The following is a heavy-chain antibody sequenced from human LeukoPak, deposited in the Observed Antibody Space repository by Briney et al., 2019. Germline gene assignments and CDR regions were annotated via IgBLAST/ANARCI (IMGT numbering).Heavy chain of an antibody. V-gene: IGHV3-9*01. J-gene: IGHJ4*02. CDR1: GFPFDDYS. CDR3: VRAGGDYPFDY. D-gene: IGHD2-21*02. CDR2: ISWNRGSI. Sequence: AGGSLRLSCAASGFPFDDYSMLWVRQAAGKGLEWVSGISWNRGSIGYADAVKGRLTISRDNAKNSVSLQMNSLRDADTALYYCVRAGGDYPFDYWGQGTLVTVSS.